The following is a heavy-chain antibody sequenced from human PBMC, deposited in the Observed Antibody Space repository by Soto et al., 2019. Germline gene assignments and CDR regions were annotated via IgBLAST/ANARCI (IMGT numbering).Heavy chain of an antibody. CDR3: ARAVAVAADFDY. Sequence: QVQLVQSGAEEKKPGASVKVSCKASGYTFTGYAMNWVRQAPGQRLEGMGWINAGNGNTKDAQKFQGRVTITRDTAATTAYMELSSLRSEDTAVYYCARAVAVAADFDYWGQGTLVTVSS. D-gene: IGHD6-19*01. CDR2: INAGNGNT. V-gene: IGHV1-3*05. CDR1: GYTFTGYA. J-gene: IGHJ4*02.